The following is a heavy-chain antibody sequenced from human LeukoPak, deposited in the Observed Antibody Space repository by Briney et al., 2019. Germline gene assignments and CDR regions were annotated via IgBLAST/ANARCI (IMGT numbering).Heavy chain of an antibody. V-gene: IGHV1-69*05. CDR2: YMPIFTKA. Sequence: PQASVKVSCKASGDTFSNFAINWVRLAPGQGLEWMGGYMPIFTKANYAQKFQGRLTITTDESATTSFMELRSLTSADTAVYFCARNSHDDASGNYGYYYMDVWGKGTTVTVSS. D-gene: IGHD3-10*01. CDR3: ARNSHDDASGNYGYYYMDV. CDR1: GDTFSNFA. J-gene: IGHJ6*03.